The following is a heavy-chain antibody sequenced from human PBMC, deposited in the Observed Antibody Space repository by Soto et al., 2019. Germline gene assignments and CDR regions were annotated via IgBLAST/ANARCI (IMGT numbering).Heavy chain of an antibody. CDR1: GGSISSGGYY. CDR2: IYYSGST. V-gene: IGHV4-31*03. Sequence: SETLSLTCTVSGGSISSGGYYWSWIRQHPGKGLEWIGYIYYSGSTYYNPSLKSRVTISVDTSKNQFSLKLSSVTAADTAVYYCARATTIAAAGIEVRFDPWGQGTLVTVSS. D-gene: IGHD6-13*01. CDR3: ARATTIAAAGIEVRFDP. J-gene: IGHJ5*02.